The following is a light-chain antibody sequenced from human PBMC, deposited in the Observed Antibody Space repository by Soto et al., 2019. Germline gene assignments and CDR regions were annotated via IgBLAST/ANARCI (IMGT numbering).Light chain of an antibody. Sequence: QMTQSPSSLSSSLGESVTITCRASQSISSYLNWYQQKPGKAPKLLIYAASSLQSGVQSRFSGSGSGTDFTLTIRSLQPEDFATYYCQQSYSTPTCGQGTRLEIK. V-gene: IGKV1-39*01. CDR3: QQSYSTPT. J-gene: IGKJ5*01. CDR1: QSISSY. CDR2: AAS.